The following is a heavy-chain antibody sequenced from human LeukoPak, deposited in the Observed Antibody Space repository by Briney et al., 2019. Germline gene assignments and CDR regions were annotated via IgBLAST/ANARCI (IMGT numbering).Heavy chain of an antibody. D-gene: IGHD5-24*01. CDR3: ASPLGGGATITP. J-gene: IGHJ5*02. Sequence: GASVKVSCKVSGYTLTELSMHWVRQAPGQGLEWMGWINPNSGGTNYAQKFQGRVTMTRDTSISTAYMELSRLRSDDTAVYYCASPLGGGATITPWGQGTLVTVSS. CDR1: GYTLTELS. CDR2: INPNSGGT. V-gene: IGHV1-2*02.